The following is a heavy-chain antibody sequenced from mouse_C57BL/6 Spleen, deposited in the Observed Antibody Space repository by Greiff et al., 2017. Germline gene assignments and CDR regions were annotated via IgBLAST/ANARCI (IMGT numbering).Heavy chain of an antibody. CDR1: GYTFTEYT. CDR2: FYPGSGSI. CDR3: ARHEDRVYYSGSPEYFDV. D-gene: IGHD1-1*01. Sequence: VQLQQSGAELVKPGASVKLSCKASGYTFTEYTIHWVKQRSGQGLEWIGWFYPGSGSIKYNEKFKDKATLTADKSSSTVYMELSRLTSEDSAVYFWARHEDRVYYSGSPEYFDVWGTGTTVTVSS. J-gene: IGHJ1*03. V-gene: IGHV1-62-2*01.